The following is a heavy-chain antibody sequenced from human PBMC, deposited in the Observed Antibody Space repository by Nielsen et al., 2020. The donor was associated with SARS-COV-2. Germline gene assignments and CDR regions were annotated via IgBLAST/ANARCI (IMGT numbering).Heavy chain of an antibody. CDR1: GFTFSSYAM. V-gene: IGHV4-4*01. CDR3: ARGDLVVVPSPILGLGPFFYYFYLDV. J-gene: IGHJ6*03. D-gene: IGHD2-2*01. CDR2: ISHTGST. Sequence: SCAASGFTFSSYAMSWVRQPPGKGLEWVGEISHTGSTNYTPSLKSRVTMSVDRSKNQFSLRLTSVSAADTAVYFCARGDLVVVPSPILGLGPFFYYFYLDVWGKGTTVIVSS.